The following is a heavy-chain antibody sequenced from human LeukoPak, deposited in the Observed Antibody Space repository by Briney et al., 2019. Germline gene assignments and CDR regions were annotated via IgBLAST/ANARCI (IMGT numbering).Heavy chain of an antibody. V-gene: IGHV4-59*06. J-gene: IGHJ4*02. CDR2: IYYSGIT. CDR1: GGSISSYY. D-gene: IGHD3-22*01. Sequence: SETLSLTCTVSGGSISSYYWSWIRQHPGKGLEWIGYIYYSGITYYNPSLKSRLAISVDTSTNQFSLKLSSVTVADTAVYYCAREKYYYDSSGYYQSHFDYWGQGTLVTVSS. CDR3: AREKYYYDSSGYYQSHFDY.